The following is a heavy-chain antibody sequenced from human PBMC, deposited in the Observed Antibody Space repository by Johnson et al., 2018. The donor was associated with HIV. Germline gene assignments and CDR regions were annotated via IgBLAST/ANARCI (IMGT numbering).Heavy chain of an antibody. CDR1: GFTFSSYD. D-gene: IGHD6-13*01. CDR3: AKATRAAAGDDAFDI. Sequence: VQLVESGGGVVQPGRSLRLSCAASGFTFSSYDMHWVRQATGKGLEWVSAIGTAGDTYYPGSVKGRFTISRDNSKNTLYLQMNSLRAEDTAVYYCAKATRAAAGDDAFDIWGQGTMVTVSS. J-gene: IGHJ3*02. V-gene: IGHV3-13*01. CDR2: IGTAGDT.